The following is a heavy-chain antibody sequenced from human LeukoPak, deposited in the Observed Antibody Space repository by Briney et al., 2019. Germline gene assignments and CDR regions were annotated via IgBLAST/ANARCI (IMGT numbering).Heavy chain of an antibody. CDR3: ASREAAAWPY. D-gene: IGHD6-13*01. J-gene: IGHJ4*02. Sequence: GESLKISCKGSGYSFTSYWIGCVRQMPGKGLEWMGIIYPGDSDTRYSPSIQGQVTLSADKSISTAYLQWSSLKASDTAMYYCASREAAAWPYWGQGTLVTVSS. CDR2: IYPGDSDT. CDR1: GYSFTSYW. V-gene: IGHV5-51*01.